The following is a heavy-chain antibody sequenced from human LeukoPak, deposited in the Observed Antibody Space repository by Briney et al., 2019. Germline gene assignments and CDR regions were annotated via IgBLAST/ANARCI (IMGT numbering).Heavy chain of an antibody. Sequence: PGGSLRLSCVASGFTFSSYSMNWVRQAPGKGLEWVSSISSSSTYIYYTDSMKGRFTISRDNAKNSLYLQMNSLRAEDTAVYYCARPSDPDSSSYYFKYWGQGTPVTVSS. CDR3: ARPSDPDSSSYYFKY. V-gene: IGHV3-21*01. CDR2: ISSSSTYI. CDR1: GFTFSSYS. D-gene: IGHD6-13*01. J-gene: IGHJ4*02.